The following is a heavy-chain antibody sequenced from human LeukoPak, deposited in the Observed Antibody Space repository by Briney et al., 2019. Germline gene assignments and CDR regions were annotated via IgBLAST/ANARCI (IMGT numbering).Heavy chain of an antibody. CDR1: GFRFYSYS. J-gene: IGHJ4*02. CDR3: ARVALATSGY. D-gene: IGHD2-15*01. Sequence: GGSLRLSCVASGFRFYSYSMNWVRQAPGKGLEWVSYISSSSSLIYYADSVKGRFTISRDNAKSSLYLQMNSLRAEDTAVYYCARVALATSGYWGQGTLVTVSS. CDR2: ISSSSSLI. V-gene: IGHV3-48*04.